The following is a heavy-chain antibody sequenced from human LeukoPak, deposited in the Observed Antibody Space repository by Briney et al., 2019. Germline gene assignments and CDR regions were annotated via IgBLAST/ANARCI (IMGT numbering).Heavy chain of an antibody. CDR2: IYSGGST. V-gene: IGHV3-53*01. J-gene: IGHJ3*02. Sequence: GGSLRLSCAASGFTVSSNYMSWVRQAPGKGLEWVSVIYSGGSTYYADSVKGRFTISRDNSKNTLYLQMNSLRAEDTAVYYCARAIRQQLAHDAFDIWGQGTTVTVSS. CDR3: ARAIRQQLAHDAFDI. CDR1: GFTVSSNY. D-gene: IGHD6-13*01.